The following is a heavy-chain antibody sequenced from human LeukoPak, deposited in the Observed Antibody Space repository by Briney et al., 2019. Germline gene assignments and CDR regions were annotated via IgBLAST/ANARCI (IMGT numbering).Heavy chain of an antibody. CDR2: IGSSGRTI. CDR3: ARDPLGSYHTGYLDC. D-gene: IGHD3-10*01. V-gene: IGHV3-48*03. J-gene: IGHJ4*02. Sequence: QPGGCLRLSCSASGFTFSSYEMNSVRPAPGKGLEWVSYIGSSGRTIYYADSVKGRFTISRDNAKNSLYLQMSSLRAEDTAVYYCARDPLGSYHTGYLDCWGQGTLVTVSS. CDR1: GFTFSSYE.